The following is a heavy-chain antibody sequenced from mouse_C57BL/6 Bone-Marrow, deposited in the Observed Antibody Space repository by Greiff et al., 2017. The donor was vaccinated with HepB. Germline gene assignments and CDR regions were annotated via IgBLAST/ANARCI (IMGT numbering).Heavy chain of an antibody. CDR2: IYPGSGST. D-gene: IGHD1-1*01. CDR3: ARRGNYYGSSHWYFDV. J-gene: IGHJ1*03. Sequence: QVQLQQPGAELVKPGASVKMSCKASGYTFTSYWITWVKQRPGQGLEWIGDIYPGSGSTNYNEKFKSKATLTVETSSSTAYMQLSSLTSEDSAVYYCARRGNYYGSSHWYFDVWGTGTTVTVSS. CDR1: GYTFTSYW. V-gene: IGHV1-55*01.